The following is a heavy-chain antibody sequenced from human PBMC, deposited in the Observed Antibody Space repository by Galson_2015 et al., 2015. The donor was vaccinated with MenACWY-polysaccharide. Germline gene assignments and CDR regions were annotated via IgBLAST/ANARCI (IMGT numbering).Heavy chain of an antibody. D-gene: IGHD6-13*01. Sequence: PALVKPTQTPTLTCTFSGFSLRTSGVGVGWMRQPPGKALEWLALIYWDDDKRYSPSLKSRLTITKDTSKNQVVLAMTSMDPVDTATYYCAHRRGDSSTWYITSFDYWGQGTLVTVSS. CDR2: IYWDDDK. CDR1: GFSLRTSGVG. J-gene: IGHJ4*02. CDR3: AHRRGDSSTWYITSFDY. V-gene: IGHV2-5*02.